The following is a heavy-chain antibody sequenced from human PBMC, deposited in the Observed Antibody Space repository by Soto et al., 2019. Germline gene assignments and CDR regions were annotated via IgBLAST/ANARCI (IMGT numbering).Heavy chain of an antibody. Sequence: QVQLQESGPGLVKPSETLSLTCTVSGGSVTSGRFYWSWSRQPPGKGLEWIGYIYYTGRTSYTSSVKSRVTISFDTPENQFSLKLSSVTAADTAKYYCARSGASSGWLGGQGTQVTVSS. J-gene: IGHJ4*02. V-gene: IGHV4-61*01. CDR3: ARSGASSGWL. D-gene: IGHD6-19*01. CDR2: IYYTGRT. CDR1: GGSVTSGRFY.